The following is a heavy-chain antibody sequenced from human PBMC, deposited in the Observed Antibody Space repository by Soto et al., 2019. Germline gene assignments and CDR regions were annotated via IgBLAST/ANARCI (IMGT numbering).Heavy chain of an antibody. J-gene: IGHJ5*02. CDR2: ISSSGSTI. Sequence: EVQLVESGGGLVQPGGSLRLSCAASGFTFSSYEMNWVRQAPGKGLEWVSYISSSGSTIYYADSVKGRFTISRDNAKNSLYLQMNSLRAEDTAVYYCARVGGLVRGWFDHWGQGTLVTVSS. CDR3: ARVGGLVRGWFDH. CDR1: GFTFSSYE. D-gene: IGHD6-19*01. V-gene: IGHV3-48*03.